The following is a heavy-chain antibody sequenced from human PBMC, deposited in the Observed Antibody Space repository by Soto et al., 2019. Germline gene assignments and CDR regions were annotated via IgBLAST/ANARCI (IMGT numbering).Heavy chain of an antibody. D-gene: IGHD2-8*01. CDR2: IYPGDSDT. J-gene: IGHJ6*02. V-gene: IGHV5-51*01. Sequence: GDSLKISCKGSGYRFSSYWIAWVRQMPGKGLEWMGIIYPGDSDTRYSPSFQGQVTFSVDKSNNTAYLQWSSLKASDTAMYYCARQGSNGAYYYYGMDVWGQGTAVTVSS. CDR3: ARQGSNGAYYYYGMDV. CDR1: GYRFSSYW.